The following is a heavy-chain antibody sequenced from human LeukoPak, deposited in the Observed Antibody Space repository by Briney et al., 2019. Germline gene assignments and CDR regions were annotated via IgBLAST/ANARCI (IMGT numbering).Heavy chain of an antibody. V-gene: IGHV3-48*02. CDR2: ISSGSNTI. J-gene: IGHJ4*02. Sequence: QTGGSLRLSCAASGFTFSSYSMNWVRQAPGKGLEWVSYISSGSNTIYYADSVKGRFTISRDNAKNSLYLQMNSLRYEDTAVYYCARGKIYIVYWGQGTLVTVSS. CDR3: ARGKIYIVY. CDR1: GFTFSSYS.